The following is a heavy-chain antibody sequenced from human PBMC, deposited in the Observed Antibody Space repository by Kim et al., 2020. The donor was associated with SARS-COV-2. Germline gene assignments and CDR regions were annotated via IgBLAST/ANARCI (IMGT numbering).Heavy chain of an antibody. Sequence: GGSLRLSCAASGFIFTDYYMSWIRQAPGKGLEWVSYISSSSRDTNYADSVKGRFTISRDNAKNSLYLQMNSLRAEDTAVYYCARGLIAVAGTVGVYYYYGMDVWGQGTTVTVSS. D-gene: IGHD6-19*01. J-gene: IGHJ6*02. V-gene: IGHV3-11*06. CDR3: ARGLIAVAGTVGVYYYYGMDV. CDR2: ISSSSRDT. CDR1: GFIFTDYY.